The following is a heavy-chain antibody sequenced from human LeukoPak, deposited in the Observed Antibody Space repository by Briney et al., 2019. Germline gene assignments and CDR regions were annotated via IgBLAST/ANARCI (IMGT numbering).Heavy chain of an antibody. D-gene: IGHD6-13*01. CDR1: GINFRSAG. J-gene: IGHJ4*02. CDR2: IQNDGSDK. Sequence: GGSLRLSCAASGINFRSAGMHWVRQAPGKGLEWVTFIQNDGSDKSYAASVKGRFTISRDNSKNTVYLHRNSLRADDTALYYCAREGGRAAAGRFDYWGQGTLVTVSS. V-gene: IGHV3-30*02. CDR3: AREGGRAAAGRFDY.